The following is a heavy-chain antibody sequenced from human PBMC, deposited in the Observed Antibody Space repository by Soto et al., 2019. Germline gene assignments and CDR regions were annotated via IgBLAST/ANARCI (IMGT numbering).Heavy chain of an antibody. D-gene: IGHD4-17*01. Sequence: QVQLVESGGGLVKPGGSLRLSCVASGFTFNDYYMSWIRQAPGKGLEWVSYISSSSGYTNYADSVKGRFTISRDNARNSLYRQMNSLRAEDTAVYYGARGGTTVTDFWGQGTLVTVSS. CDR2: ISSSSGYT. V-gene: IGHV3-11*06. CDR1: GFTFNDYY. J-gene: IGHJ4*02. CDR3: ARGGTTVTDF.